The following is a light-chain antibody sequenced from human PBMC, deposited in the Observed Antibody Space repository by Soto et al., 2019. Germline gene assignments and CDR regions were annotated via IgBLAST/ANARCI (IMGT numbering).Light chain of an antibody. CDR3: HQYGASPFT. CDR1: RHVYINA. V-gene: IGKV3-20*01. CDR2: GAS. Sequence: VVLTQSPATLSLSPGEPATLSCRASRHVYINALAWYQHKPGRTPTLLIYGASTRATGIPDRFSATGSGTDCSLTICSVEPDDVAVYDVHQYGASPFTFGPGTRV. J-gene: IGKJ3*01.